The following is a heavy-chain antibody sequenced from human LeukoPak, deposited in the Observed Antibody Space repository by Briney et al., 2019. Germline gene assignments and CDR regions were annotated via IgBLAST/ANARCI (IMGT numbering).Heavy chain of an antibody. J-gene: IGHJ4*02. CDR2: ISGSGGST. CDR1: GFTFSSYG. D-gene: IGHD3-9*01. CDR3: AKDSRGDYDILTGYYPCGIDY. Sequence: GGSLRLSCAASGFTFSSYGMSWVRQAPGKGLEWVSAISGSGGSTYYADSVKGRFTISRDNSKNTLYLQMNSLRAEDTAVYYCAKDSRGDYDILTGYYPCGIDYWGQGTLVTVSS. V-gene: IGHV3-23*01.